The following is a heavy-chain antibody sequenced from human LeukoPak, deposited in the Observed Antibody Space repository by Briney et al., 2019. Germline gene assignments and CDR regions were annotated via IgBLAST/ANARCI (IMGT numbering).Heavy chain of an antibody. Sequence: GGSLRLSCAASGYTFSSYTMNGVRQPPGEGLEWVSNICTSRTTIYYADSERGVFTISRDNAKNSLYLQMNSLRDDHTAVYYCERFAVGGSYYHYMDVWGKGTRSPSP. CDR2: ICTSRTTI. CDR1: GYTFSSYT. D-gene: IGHD6-25*01. CDR3: ERFAVGGSYYHYMDV. V-gene: IGHV3-48*02. J-gene: IGHJ6*03.